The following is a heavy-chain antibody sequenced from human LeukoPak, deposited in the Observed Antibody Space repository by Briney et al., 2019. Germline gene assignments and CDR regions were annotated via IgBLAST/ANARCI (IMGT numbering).Heavy chain of an antibody. CDR3: ARQITMVRLFDY. CDR2: IKQDGSEK. J-gene: IGHJ4*02. D-gene: IGHD3-10*01. V-gene: IGHV3-7*01. Sequence: GGSLRLSCAASGFTFSGYWMSWVRQAPGKGLEWVANIKQDGSEKYYVDSVKGRFTISRDNAKNSLYLQMNSLRAEDTAVYYCARQITMVRLFDYWGQGTLVTVSS. CDR1: GFTFSGYW.